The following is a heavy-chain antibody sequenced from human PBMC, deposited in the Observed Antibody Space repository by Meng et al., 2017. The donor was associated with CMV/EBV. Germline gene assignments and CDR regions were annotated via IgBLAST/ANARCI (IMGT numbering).Heavy chain of an antibody. CDR2: ISSSSSYI. D-gene: IGHD6-6*01. J-gene: IGHJ4*02. CDR1: GFTFSNYS. V-gene: IGHV3-21*01. CDR3: ARDPGRIAARPWY. Sequence: GESLKISCAASGFTFSNYSMNWVRQAPGKGLEWVSSISSSSSYIYYADSVKGRFTISRDNAKNSLYLQMNSLRAEDTAVYYCARDPGRIAARPWYWGQGTLVTVSS.